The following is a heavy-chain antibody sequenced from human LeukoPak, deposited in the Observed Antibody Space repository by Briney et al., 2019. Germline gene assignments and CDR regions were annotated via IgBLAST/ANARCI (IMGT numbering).Heavy chain of an antibody. Sequence: GGSLRLSCAASGFTFSNAWMSWVRQAPGKGLEWVAFIRYDGSNKYYADSVKGRFTISRDNSKNTLYLQMNSLRAEDTAVYYCAKNMGYYYYMDVWGKGTTVTISS. CDR2: IRYDGSNK. CDR1: GFTFSNAW. CDR3: AKNMGYYYYMDV. J-gene: IGHJ6*03. V-gene: IGHV3-30*02. D-gene: IGHD2/OR15-2a*01.